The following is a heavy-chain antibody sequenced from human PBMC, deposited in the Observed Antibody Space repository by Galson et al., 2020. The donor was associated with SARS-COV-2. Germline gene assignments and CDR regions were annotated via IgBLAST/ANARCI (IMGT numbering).Heavy chain of an antibody. D-gene: IGHD3-10*01. V-gene: IGHV4-38-2*02. CDR3: VRSRGRSYFAPIFDY. CDR1: GYSISNGYY. Sequence: SETLSLTCTVSGYSISNGYYWGWVRQPPGKGLEWIGSISYSGSAYYNPSLKSRVTMSVDASENQISLRLSSVTAADTAMFYCVRSRGRSYFAPIFDYWGQGTLVTVSS. J-gene: IGHJ4*02. CDR2: ISYSGSA.